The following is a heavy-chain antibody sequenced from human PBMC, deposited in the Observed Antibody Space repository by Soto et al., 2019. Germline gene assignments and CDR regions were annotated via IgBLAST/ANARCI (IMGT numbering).Heavy chain of an antibody. D-gene: IGHD2-2*01. J-gene: IGHJ6*02. V-gene: IGHV3-7*05. CDR1: GFTFSSYW. CDR2: IKPDGSEK. Sequence: PGGSLRLSCAASGFTFSSYWMSWVRQAPGKGLEWVANIKPDGSEKYYVDSVKGRFTISRDNAKNSLYLQMNSLRAEDTAIYYCAKCFPSTQYYYYYGMDVWGQGTTVTVSS. CDR3: AKCFPSTQYYYYYGMDV.